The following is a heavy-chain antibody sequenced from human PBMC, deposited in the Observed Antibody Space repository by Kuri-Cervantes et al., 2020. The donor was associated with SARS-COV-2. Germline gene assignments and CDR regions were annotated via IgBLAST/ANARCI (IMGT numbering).Heavy chain of an antibody. D-gene: IGHD5-24*01. CDR3: VREKGGWLQGDY. V-gene: IGHV3-7*01. J-gene: IGHJ4*02. Sequence: GESLKISCTASGFSISDRAYWMTWVRQTPGKGLEWVANIKHDGSERFYVDSVKGLFTISRDNAKNSLYLQMDSLRAEDTAVYYCVREKGGWLQGDYWGQGTLVTVSS. CDR1: GFSISDRAYW. CDR2: IKHDGSER.